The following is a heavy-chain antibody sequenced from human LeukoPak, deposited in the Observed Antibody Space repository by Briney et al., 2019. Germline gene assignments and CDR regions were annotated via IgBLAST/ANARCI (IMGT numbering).Heavy chain of an antibody. V-gene: IGHV3-7*01. CDR3: ARGPPYGSRSDYFDY. CDR2: IKKDVGEK. D-gene: IGHD3-10*01. Sequence: PGGSLRLSCAASGFTFSSHWMTWIRQAPGKGLEWVASIKKDVGEKFYVDSVKGRFTISRDNAKNSLYLHMNSLRVEDTAVYYCARGPPYGSRSDYFDYWGREPWSPSPQ. J-gene: IGHJ4*02. CDR1: GFTFSSHW.